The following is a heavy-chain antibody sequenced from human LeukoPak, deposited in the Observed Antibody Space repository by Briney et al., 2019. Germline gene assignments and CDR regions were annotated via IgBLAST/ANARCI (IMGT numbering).Heavy chain of an antibody. CDR2: ISSSSTYT. V-gene: IGHV3-11*05. D-gene: IGHD3-10*01. J-gene: IGHJ3*02. Sequence: GGSLRLSCAASKFTFSNYYMSWIRQAPGKGLEWVSYISSSSTYTDYADSVKGRFTISRDNAKNSLYLQMNSLRDEDTAVYYCARGRGSGSRWGGAFDIWGQGTVVTVSS. CDR3: ARGRGSGSRWGGAFDI. CDR1: KFTFSNYY.